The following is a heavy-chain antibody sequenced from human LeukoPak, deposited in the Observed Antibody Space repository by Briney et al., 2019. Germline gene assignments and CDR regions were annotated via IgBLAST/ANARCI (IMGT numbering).Heavy chain of an antibody. CDR1: GGSISSYY. J-gene: IGHJ4*02. Sequence: SETLSLTCTVSGGSISSYYWSWIRQPPGKGLEWIGYIYYSGSTNYNPSLKSRVTISVDTSKNQFSLKLSSVTAADTAVYYCARAAGTSIYFDYWGQGTLVTVSS. D-gene: IGHD6-19*01. CDR3: ARAAGTSIYFDY. V-gene: IGHV4-59*01. CDR2: IYYSGST.